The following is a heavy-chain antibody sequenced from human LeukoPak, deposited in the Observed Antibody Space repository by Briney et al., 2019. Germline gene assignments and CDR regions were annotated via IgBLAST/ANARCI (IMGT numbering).Heavy chain of an antibody. CDR2: ISSSGSTI. V-gene: IGHV3-48*03. D-gene: IGHD3-3*01. CDR1: GFTLSSYE. CDR3: ARGNDFWTDYGLGV. J-gene: IGHJ6*02. Sequence: GGSLRLSCAASGFTLSSYEMNWVRQAPGKGLEWVSYISSSGSTIYYADSVKGRFTISRDNAKNSLYLQMNSLRAEDTAVYYCARGNDFWTDYGLGVWGQGTTVTVSS.